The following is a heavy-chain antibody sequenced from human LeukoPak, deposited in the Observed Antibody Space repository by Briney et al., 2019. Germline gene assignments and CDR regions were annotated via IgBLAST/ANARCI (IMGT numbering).Heavy chain of an antibody. J-gene: IGHJ4*02. Sequence: ASVKVSCKASGYTFTSYGISWVRQAPGQGLEWMGWISAYNGNTNHAQKLQGRVTMTTDTSTSTAYMELRSLRSDDTAVYYCAISLQHYGSGSYLDFDYWGQGTLVTVSS. D-gene: IGHD3-10*01. CDR2: ISAYNGNT. V-gene: IGHV1-18*01. CDR1: GYTFTSYG. CDR3: AISLQHYGSGSYLDFDY.